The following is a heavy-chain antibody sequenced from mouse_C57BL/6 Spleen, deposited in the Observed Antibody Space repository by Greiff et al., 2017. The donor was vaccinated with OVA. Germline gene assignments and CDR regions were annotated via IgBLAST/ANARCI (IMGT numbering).Heavy chain of an antibody. D-gene: IGHD4-1*01. J-gene: IGHJ2*01. Sequence: EVKLMESEGGLVQPGSSMKLSCTASGFTFSDYYMAWVRQVPEKGLEWVANINYDGSSTYYLDSLKSRFIISRDNAKNILYLQMSRLKSEDTATYYCARDNWDRVDYWGQGTTLTVSS. CDR3: ARDNWDRVDY. CDR2: INYDGSST. CDR1: GFTFSDYY. V-gene: IGHV5-16*01.